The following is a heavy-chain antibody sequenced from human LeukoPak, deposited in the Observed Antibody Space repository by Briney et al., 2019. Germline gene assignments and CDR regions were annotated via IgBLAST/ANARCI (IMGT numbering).Heavy chain of an antibody. CDR3: ARGQEWELLHAFDI. D-gene: IGHD1-26*01. V-gene: IGHV1-2*04. J-gene: IGHJ3*02. Sequence: ASVKVSCKASGYTFTGYYMHWVGQAPGQGLEWMGWINPNSGGTNYAQKFQGWVTMTRDTSISTAYMELSRLRSDDTAVYYCARGQEWELLHAFDIWGQGTMVTVSS. CDR1: GYTFTGYY. CDR2: INPNSGGT.